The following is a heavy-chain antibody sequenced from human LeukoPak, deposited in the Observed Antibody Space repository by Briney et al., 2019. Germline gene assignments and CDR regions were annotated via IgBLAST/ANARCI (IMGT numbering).Heavy chain of an antibody. CDR1: GFTFGDYA. CDR2: IRSKAYGGTS. V-gene: IGHV3-49*03. Sequence: GGSLRLSCTASGFTFGDYAMSWFRQAPGKGLEWVGFIRSKAYGGTSEYAASVKGRFTISRDDSKSIAYLQMNSLKTEDTAVYYCTRDLVQEWLCGYYFDYWGQGTLVTVSS. J-gene: IGHJ4*02. CDR3: TRDLVQEWLCGYYFDY. D-gene: IGHD6-19*01.